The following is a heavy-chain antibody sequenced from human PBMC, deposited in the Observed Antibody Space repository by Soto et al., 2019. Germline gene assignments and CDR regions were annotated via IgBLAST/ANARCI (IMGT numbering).Heavy chain of an antibody. D-gene: IGHD3-10*01. CDR3: ARDLSGPYYGSGSYYSSVRNCFDP. CDR2: ISAYNGNT. Sequence: ASVKVSCKASGYTFXSYGISWVRQAPGQGLEWMGWISAYNGNTNYAQKLQGRVTMTTDTSTSTAYMELRSLRSDDTAVYYCARDLSGPYYGSGSYYSSVRNCFDPWGQGTLVTVSS. J-gene: IGHJ5*02. CDR1: GYTFXSYG. V-gene: IGHV1-18*01.